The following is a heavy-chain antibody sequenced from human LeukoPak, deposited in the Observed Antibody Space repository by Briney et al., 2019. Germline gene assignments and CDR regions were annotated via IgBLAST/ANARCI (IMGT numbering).Heavy chain of an antibody. Sequence: GASVKVSCKASGYTFTSYYMHWVRQAPGQGLEWMGIINPSGGSTSYAQKFQGRVTMTRDTSTSTVYMELSSLRSKDTAVYYCARDRIDSYYGSGSPIGGWGQGTLVTVSS. CDR2: INPSGGST. V-gene: IGHV1-46*01. CDR1: GYTFTSYY. CDR3: ARDRIDSYYGSGSPIGG. J-gene: IGHJ4*02. D-gene: IGHD3-10*01.